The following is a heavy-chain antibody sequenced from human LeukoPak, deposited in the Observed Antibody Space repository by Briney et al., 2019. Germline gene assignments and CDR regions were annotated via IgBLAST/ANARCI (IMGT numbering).Heavy chain of an antibody. J-gene: IGHJ4*02. CDR3: AKGITMIVVVTTVDY. V-gene: IGHV3-20*04. CDR2: INWNGGST. Sequence: GGSLRLSCAASGFTFDDYGMSWVRQAPGKGLEWVSGINWNGGSTGYADSVKGRFTISRDNAKNSLYLQMNSLRAEDTALYYCAKGITMIVVVTTVDYWGQGTLVTVSS. D-gene: IGHD3-22*01. CDR1: GFTFDDYG.